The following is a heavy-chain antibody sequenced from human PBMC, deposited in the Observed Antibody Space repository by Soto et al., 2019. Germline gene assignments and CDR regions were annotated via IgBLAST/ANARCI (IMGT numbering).Heavy chain of an antibody. Sequence: GASVKVSCKASGYTFTGYYMHWVRQAPGQGLEWMGWINPNSGGTNYAQKFQGWVTVTRDTSISTAYMELSRLRSDDTAVYYCARDQGYCTNGVCYKSPNWFDPWGQGTLVTVSS. CDR2: INPNSGGT. CDR1: GYTFTGYY. V-gene: IGHV1-2*04. CDR3: ARDQGYCTNGVCYKSPNWFDP. J-gene: IGHJ5*02. D-gene: IGHD2-8*01.